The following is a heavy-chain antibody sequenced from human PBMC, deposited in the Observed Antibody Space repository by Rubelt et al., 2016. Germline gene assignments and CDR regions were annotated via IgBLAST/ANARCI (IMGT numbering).Heavy chain of an antibody. CDR2: IYHSWST. CDR3: ARGLVINYWYFDL. CDR1: GGSFSGYY. D-gene: IGHD2-21*01. J-gene: IGHJ2*01. V-gene: IGHV4-34*01. Sequence: QVQLQQWGAGLLKPSETLSLTCAVYGGSFSGYYWSWIRQPPGKGLEWIGEIYHSWSTNYNPSLKSRVTISVDTSKNQFSLKLSSVTAADTAVYYCARGLVINYWYFDLWGRGTLVTVSS.